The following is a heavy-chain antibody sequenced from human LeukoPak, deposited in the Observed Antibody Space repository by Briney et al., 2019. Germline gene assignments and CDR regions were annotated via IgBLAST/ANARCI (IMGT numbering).Heavy chain of an antibody. CDR1: GFTSSNYW. J-gene: IGHJ4*02. CDR3: ARDRGSSGWYEFDY. V-gene: IGHV3-7*01. CDR2: IKQDGSEK. D-gene: IGHD6-19*01. Sequence: GGSLRISCAASGFTSSNYWMSWVRQAPGKGLEWVANIKQDGSEKYYVDSVKGRLTISRDNAKNSLYLQMNSLRAEDTAVYYCARDRGSSGWYEFDYWGQGTLVTVSS.